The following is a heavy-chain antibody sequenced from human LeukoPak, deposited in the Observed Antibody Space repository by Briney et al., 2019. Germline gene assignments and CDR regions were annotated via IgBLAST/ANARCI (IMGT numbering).Heavy chain of an antibody. Sequence: SETMSLTCTVAGGSISSYYWSWIRQPAGKVLEWNGRIYTSGSTNFNPSLKSRVTMSVDTSKNQFSLKLSSVTAADTAVYYCAKQQLVLGWFDPWGQGTLVTVSS. CDR2: IYTSGST. CDR3: AKQQLVLGWFDP. V-gene: IGHV4-4*07. J-gene: IGHJ5*02. D-gene: IGHD6-13*01. CDR1: GGSISSYY.